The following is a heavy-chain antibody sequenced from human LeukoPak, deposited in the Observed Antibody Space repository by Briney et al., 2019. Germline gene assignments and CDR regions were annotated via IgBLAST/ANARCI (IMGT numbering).Heavy chain of an antibody. Sequence: IYYSGSTNYNPSLKSRVTISVDTSKNQFSLKLSSVTAADTAVYYCARVRDYYGSGRGAFDIWGQGTMVTVSS. CDR2: IYYSGST. CDR3: ARVRDYYGSGRGAFDI. V-gene: IGHV4-59*01. D-gene: IGHD3-10*01. J-gene: IGHJ3*02.